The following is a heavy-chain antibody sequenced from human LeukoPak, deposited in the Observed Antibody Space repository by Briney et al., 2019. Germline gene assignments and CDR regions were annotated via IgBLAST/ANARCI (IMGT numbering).Heavy chain of an antibody. CDR2: ISSSSSTI. V-gene: IGHV3-48*04. CDR1: GFTFSSYW. J-gene: IGHJ4*02. Sequence: SGGSLRLSCAASGFTFSSYWMRWVRQAPGKGLEWVSYISSSSSTIYYADSVKGRFTISRDNAKNSLYLQMNSLRAEDTAVYYCARDRARITMIDSGFGDYWGQGTLVTVSS. D-gene: IGHD3-22*01. CDR3: ARDRARITMIDSGFGDY.